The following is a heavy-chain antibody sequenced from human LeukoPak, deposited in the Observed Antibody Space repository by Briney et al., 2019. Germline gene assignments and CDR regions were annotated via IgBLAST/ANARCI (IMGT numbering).Heavy chain of an antibody. Sequence: SETLSLTCAVYGDSFSGYFWTWIRQSPGKGLEWIGEINHSGSTNYNPSLKSRVTLSVDTSKNQFSLSLSSVTAADTAVYYCARVVGVKHYYYMDVWGKGTTVTISS. V-gene: IGHV4-34*01. CDR3: ARVVGVKHYYYMDV. D-gene: IGHD1-26*01. J-gene: IGHJ6*03. CDR1: GDSFSGYF. CDR2: INHSGST.